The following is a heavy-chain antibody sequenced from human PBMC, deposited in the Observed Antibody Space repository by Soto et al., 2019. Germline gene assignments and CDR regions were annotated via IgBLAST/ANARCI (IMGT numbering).Heavy chain of an antibody. CDR1: GYTFTNYD. D-gene: IGHD2-15*01. J-gene: IGHJ4*02. CDR3: AARLAVGDTDY. Sequence: QVQLVQSGAEVKKPGASVKVSCKASGYTFTNYDINWVRQAPGQGLEWMGWMNPNSGNTGSAQKFQGRVTMTRDTAISTAYMELNSVRSEDTAVYYCAARLAVGDTDYWGQGTLVTVSS. V-gene: IGHV1-8*01. CDR2: MNPNSGNT.